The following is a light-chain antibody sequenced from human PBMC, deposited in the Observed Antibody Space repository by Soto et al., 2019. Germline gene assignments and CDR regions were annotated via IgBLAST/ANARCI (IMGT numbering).Light chain of an antibody. CDR1: QSVSSGY. CDR3: QQYGRSPPYT. V-gene: IGKV3-20*01. J-gene: IGKJ2*01. Sequence: EIVLTQSPGTLSLSQGERATLSSRASQSVSSGYLAWYQQKPGQAPSLLIYGASTRATDIPDRFSGSGSGTDFLLTLSRLEPEDFAVYYCQQYGRSPPYTFGQGDKLELK. CDR2: GAS.